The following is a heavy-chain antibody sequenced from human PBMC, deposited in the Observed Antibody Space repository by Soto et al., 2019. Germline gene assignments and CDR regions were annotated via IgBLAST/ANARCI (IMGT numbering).Heavy chain of an antibody. J-gene: IGHJ4*02. CDR3: ARLGAYYQALDS. D-gene: IGHD3-22*01. V-gene: IGHV4-59*08. Sequence: WTWMRQPPGKGLEWIGYIYYAGTTTYHPSLKSRVSISLDTSKNEVSLKLTSVTAADTAVYYCARLGAYYQALDSWGQGILVTVSS. CDR2: IYYAGTT.